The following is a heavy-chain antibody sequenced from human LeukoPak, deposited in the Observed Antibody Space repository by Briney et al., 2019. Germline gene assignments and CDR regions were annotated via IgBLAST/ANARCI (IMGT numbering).Heavy chain of an antibody. CDR3: ARDGLGATGGDY. D-gene: IGHD1-26*01. CDR2: IRHDGSTK. Sequence: GGCLRLSCAASGFTFSNYGIHWVSLAPGKGLEWVTFIRHDGSTKYYADSVKGRFTISRDNSKNTLYRQMNSLSAEDTAVYYCARDGLGATGGDYWGQGTLVTVSS. J-gene: IGHJ4*02. CDR1: GFTFSNYG. V-gene: IGHV3-30*02.